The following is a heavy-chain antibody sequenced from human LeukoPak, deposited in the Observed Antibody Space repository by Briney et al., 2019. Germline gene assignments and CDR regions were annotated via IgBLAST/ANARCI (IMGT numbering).Heavy chain of an antibody. D-gene: IGHD5-12*01. CDR2: INHSGST. Sequence: PSETLSLTCAVYGGSFSGYYWSWIRQPPGKGLEWIGEINHSGSTNYNPSLKSRVTISVDTSKNQFSLKLSSVTAADTAVYYCARGWLRFFDYWGQGTLVTVSS. V-gene: IGHV4-34*01. CDR3: ARGWLRFFDY. J-gene: IGHJ4*02. CDR1: GGSFSGYY.